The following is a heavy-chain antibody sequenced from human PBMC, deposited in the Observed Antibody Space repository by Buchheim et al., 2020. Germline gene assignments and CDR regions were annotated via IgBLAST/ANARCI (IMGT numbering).Heavy chain of an antibody. V-gene: IGHV4-34*01. CDR2: INHSGST. D-gene: IGHD3-3*01. CDR1: GGSFSGYY. CDR3: ARAVFWSGLVDY. J-gene: IGHJ4*02. Sequence: QVQLQQWGAGLLKPSETLSLTCAVYGGSFSGYYWSWIRQPPGKGLEWIGEINHSGSTNYNPSLKSHVTISVDTSKNQFSLKLSSVTAADTAVYYCARAVFWSGLVDYWGQGTL.